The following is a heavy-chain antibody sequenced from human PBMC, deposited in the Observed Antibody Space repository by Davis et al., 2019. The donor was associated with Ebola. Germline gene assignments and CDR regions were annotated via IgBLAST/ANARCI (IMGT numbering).Heavy chain of an antibody. CDR1: GFIFSSYV. D-gene: IGHD1-26*01. CDR2: LGTSADT. J-gene: IGHJ3*02. V-gene: IGHV3-23*01. Sequence: GGSLRLSCAASGFIFSSYVMSWVRQAPGKGLEWVLTLGTSADTYYADSVKGRFTISRDNSKNTLYLQMNGLRVEDTAIYYCAKDTSNIWFDIWGQGTMVTVSS. CDR3: AKDTSNIWFDI.